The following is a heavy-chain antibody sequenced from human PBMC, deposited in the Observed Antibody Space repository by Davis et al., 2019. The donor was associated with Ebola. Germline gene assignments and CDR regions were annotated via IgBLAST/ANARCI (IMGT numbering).Heavy chain of an antibody. J-gene: IGHJ4*02. D-gene: IGHD3-16*01. CDR2: INHSGST. CDR1: GGSFSGYY. CDR3: ARQGSSAYDDY. Sequence: SETLSLTCAVYGGSFSGYYWSWIRQPPGKGLEWIGEINHSGSTNYNPSLKSRVTISVDTSKNQFSLKLSSVTATDTSVYYCARQGSSAYDDYWGQGTLVTVSS. V-gene: IGHV4-34*01.